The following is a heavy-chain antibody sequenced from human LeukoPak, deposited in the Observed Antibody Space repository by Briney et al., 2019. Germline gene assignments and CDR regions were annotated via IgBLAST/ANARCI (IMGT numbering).Heavy chain of an antibody. V-gene: IGHV3-30*04. Sequence: PGRSLRLSCAASGFTFSSHAMHWVRQAPGKGLEWVAFISYDGTKYYADSVKGRFTISRDNSKNTLYLQMNSLRAEDTAVYYCARDRSFIAAAGIDYWGQGTLVTVSS. CDR3: ARDRSFIAAAGIDY. CDR1: GFTFSSHA. CDR2: ISYDGTK. J-gene: IGHJ4*02. D-gene: IGHD6-13*01.